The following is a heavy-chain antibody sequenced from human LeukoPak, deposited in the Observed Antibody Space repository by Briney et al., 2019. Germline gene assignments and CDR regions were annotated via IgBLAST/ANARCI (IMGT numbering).Heavy chain of an antibody. V-gene: IGHV3-23*01. Sequence: PGGSLRLSCAASGFTFSSYAMSWVRQAPGKGLEWVSAISGSVGSTYYADSVKGRFTMSRDNSKNTQYLQMHRVRAEDTAVYYCAKESTRGYSYGYQDAFDIWGQGTMVTVSS. CDR3: AKESTRGYSYGYQDAFDI. D-gene: IGHD5-18*01. CDR1: GFTFSSYA. CDR2: ISGSVGST. J-gene: IGHJ3*02.